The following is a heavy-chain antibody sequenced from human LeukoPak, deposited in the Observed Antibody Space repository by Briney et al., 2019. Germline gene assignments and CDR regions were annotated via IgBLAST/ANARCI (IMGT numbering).Heavy chain of an antibody. CDR1: GYSISSGYY. CDR3: TTVVTGYYFDY. V-gene: IGHV4-38-2*02. J-gene: IGHJ4*02. D-gene: IGHD4-23*01. CDR2: IYHSGST. Sequence: SETLSLTCTVSGYSISSGYYWGWIRQPPGKGLEWIGSIYHSGSTYYNPSLKSRVTISVDTSKNQFSLKLSSVTAADTAVYYCTTVVTGYYFDYWGQGTLVSVSS.